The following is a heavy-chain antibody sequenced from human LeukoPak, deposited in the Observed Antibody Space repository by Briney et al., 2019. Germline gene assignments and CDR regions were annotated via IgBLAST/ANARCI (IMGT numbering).Heavy chain of an antibody. CDR3: ARVEPQYYYGSGSYTFDYYYYGMDV. D-gene: IGHD3-10*01. CDR2: ISSSSSYL. Sequence: GGSLRLSCAASGFTFSSYSMNWVRQAPGKGRELVSSISSSSSYLYYADSVKGRFTISRDNAKNSLYLQMNSLRAEDTAVYYCARVEPQYYYGSGSYTFDYYYYGMDVWGQGTTVTVSS. CDR1: GFTFSSYS. J-gene: IGHJ6*02. V-gene: IGHV3-21*01.